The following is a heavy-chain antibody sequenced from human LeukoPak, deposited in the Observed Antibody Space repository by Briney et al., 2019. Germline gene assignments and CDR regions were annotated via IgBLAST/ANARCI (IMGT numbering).Heavy chain of an antibody. J-gene: IGHJ4*02. D-gene: IGHD3-22*01. V-gene: IGHV1-46*01. Sequence: ASVKVSCKACGYTFTSYYMHWVRQAPGQGLEWMGVINPSGGSTSYAQKFQGRVTMTRDMSTSTVYMELSSLRSEDTAVYYCARDLSYYDSSGYLDYWGQGTLVTVSS. CDR2: INPSGGST. CDR3: ARDLSYYDSSGYLDY. CDR1: GYTFTSYY.